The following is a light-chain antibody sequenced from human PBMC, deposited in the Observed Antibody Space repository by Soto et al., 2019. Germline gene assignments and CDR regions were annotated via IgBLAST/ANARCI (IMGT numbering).Light chain of an antibody. CDR2: GAS. CDR1: QSVSSN. CDR3: QQYGRPPKT. J-gene: IGKJ1*01. Sequence: EIVMTQSPATLSVSPGERATLSCRASQSVSSNLAWYQQKPCQAPRLLIYGASSRATVIPDKFIGSGSGSDFPLTISSLAPEDSAMYICQQYGRPPKTFGLGTKVDIK. V-gene: IGKV3-20*01.